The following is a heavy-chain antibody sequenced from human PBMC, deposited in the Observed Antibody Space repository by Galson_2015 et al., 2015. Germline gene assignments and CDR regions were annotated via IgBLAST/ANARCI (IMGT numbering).Heavy chain of an antibody. D-gene: IGHD6-19*01. Sequence: SLRLSCAASGFTFSTYALHWVRQAPGKGLEWVAFISHDEGNKYYAESVKGRLTISRDISKNTLYLQMNSLRAEDTAMYFCARDVGGWYYDWGQGTLVTVSS. CDR2: ISHDEGNK. J-gene: IGHJ4*02. CDR1: GFTFSTYA. V-gene: IGHV3-30-3*01. CDR3: ARDVGGWYYD.